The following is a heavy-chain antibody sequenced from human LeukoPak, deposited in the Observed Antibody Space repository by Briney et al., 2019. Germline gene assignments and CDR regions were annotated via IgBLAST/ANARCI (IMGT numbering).Heavy chain of an antibody. D-gene: IGHD7-27*01. CDR3: ARVAGERDSDY. V-gene: IGHV3-33*01. CDR1: GYTFTSYY. Sequence: SCKASGYTFTSYYMHWVRQAPGKGLEWVAVIWYDGSNKYYADSVKGRFTISRDNSKNTLYLQMNSLRAEDTAVYYCARVAGERDSDYWGQGTLVTVSS. J-gene: IGHJ4*02. CDR2: IWYDGSNK.